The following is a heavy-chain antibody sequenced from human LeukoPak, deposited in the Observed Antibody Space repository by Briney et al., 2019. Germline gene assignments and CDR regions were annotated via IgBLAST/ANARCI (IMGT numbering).Heavy chain of an antibody. CDR3: ARAYMTATRHFDY. D-gene: IGHD2-21*02. J-gene: IGHJ4*02. CDR2: IIPVFGTA. V-gene: IGHV1-69*13. Sequence: GASVKVSCKASGYTFTSYGISWVRQAPGQGLEWMGGIIPVFGTAKYAQNFQGRVTITADESTSTAYMELTSLRSEDTAVYYCARAYMTATRHFDYWGQGTLVTVSS. CDR1: GYTFTSYG.